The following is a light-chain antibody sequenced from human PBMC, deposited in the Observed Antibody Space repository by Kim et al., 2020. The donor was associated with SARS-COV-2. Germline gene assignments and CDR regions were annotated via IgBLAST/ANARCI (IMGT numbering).Light chain of an antibody. Sequence: GKPARITCGGNNSGSKRSLWYQKKPGQAPVLVIYYDSDRPSGIPERFSGSNSGNTATLTISRVEAGDEADYYCQVWDSSSDHPHVVFGGGTQLTVL. CDR1: NSGSKR. J-gene: IGLJ2*01. CDR3: QVWDSSSDHPHVV. V-gene: IGLV3-21*04. CDR2: YDS.